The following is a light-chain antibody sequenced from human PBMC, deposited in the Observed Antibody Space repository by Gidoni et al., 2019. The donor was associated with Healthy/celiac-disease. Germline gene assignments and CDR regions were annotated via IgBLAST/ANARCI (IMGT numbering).Light chain of an antibody. J-gene: IGLJ3*02. CDR2: EDN. Sequence: NFMLTQHHSVSESPGKTVTISCTRSSGSIARNYVQWYQQRPGSSPTTVIYEDNQRPSGGPDRFSGSIDSSSNSASLTISGLKTEDEADYYCQSYDSSIPWVFGGGTKLTVL. V-gene: IGLV6-57*01. CDR3: QSYDSSIPWV. CDR1: SGSIARNY.